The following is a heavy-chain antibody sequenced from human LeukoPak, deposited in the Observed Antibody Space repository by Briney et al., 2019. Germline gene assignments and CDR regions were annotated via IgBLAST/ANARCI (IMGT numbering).Heavy chain of an antibody. CDR3: ARGVGATVPNYFDY. D-gene: IGHD1-26*01. V-gene: IGHV3-74*01. CDR1: GFTFSSYW. CDR2: INTDGSST. J-gene: IGHJ4*02. Sequence: GGSLRLSCAASGFTFSSYWMHWVRQAPGKGLVWVSRINTDGSSTRYADSVKGRFTISRDNAKNTLYLQMNSLRAEDTAVYYCARGVGATVPNYFDYWGQGTLVAVSS.